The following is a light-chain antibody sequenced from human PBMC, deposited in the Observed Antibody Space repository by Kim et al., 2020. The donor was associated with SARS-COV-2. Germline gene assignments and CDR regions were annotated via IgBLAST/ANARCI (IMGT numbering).Light chain of an antibody. CDR1: NSNIGSNF. CDR2: DNN. J-gene: IGLJ2*01. Sequence: GQQVITACSGNNSNIGSNFVSWYSQLPGTDPKFVIYDNNKRPSGIPDRFAGSKSGTSATLGITGLQTGDEADYYCGTWDDSLSAVVFGGGTQLTVL. V-gene: IGLV1-51*01. CDR3: GTWDDSLSAVV.